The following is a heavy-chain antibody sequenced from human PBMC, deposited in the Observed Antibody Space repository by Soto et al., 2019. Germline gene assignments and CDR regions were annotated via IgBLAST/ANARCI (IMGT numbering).Heavy chain of an antibody. CDR3: ARDRYSSGWLDY. V-gene: IGHV4-59*01. CDR1: GGSISSYY. J-gene: IGHJ4*02. CDR2: IYYSGST. D-gene: IGHD6-19*01. Sequence: SETLSLTCTVSGGSISSYYWSWIRQPPGKGLEWIGYIYYSGSTNYNPSLKSRVTISVDTSKNQFSLKLSSVTAADTAVYYCARDRYSSGWLDYWGQGTLVTVSS.